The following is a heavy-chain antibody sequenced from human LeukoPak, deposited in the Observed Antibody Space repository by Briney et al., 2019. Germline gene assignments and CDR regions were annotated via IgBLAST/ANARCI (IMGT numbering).Heavy chain of an antibody. CDR3: ARETIQLWLTSTIEFDY. J-gene: IGHJ4*02. CDR1: GGSFSGDY. Sequence: PSETLSLTCAVYGGSFSGDYWSWIRQPPGKGLEWIGEINHSGSTNYNPSLKSRVTISVDTSKNQFSLKLSSVTAADTAVYYCARETIQLWLTSTIEFDYWGQGTLVTVSS. CDR2: INHSGST. D-gene: IGHD5-18*01. V-gene: IGHV4-34*01.